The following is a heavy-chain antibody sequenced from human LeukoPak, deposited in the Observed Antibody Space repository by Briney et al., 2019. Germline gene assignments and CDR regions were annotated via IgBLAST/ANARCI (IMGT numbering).Heavy chain of an antibody. Sequence: GGSLRLSCAASGFTFNNYGMHWVRQAPGKGLEWVAVISYDGNYKEYADSVKGRFTISRDNSKNTLYLQMNSLRAEDAAVYYCAKDPATYYYDSSGYSDWGQGTLVTVSS. V-gene: IGHV3-30*18. D-gene: IGHD3-22*01. CDR1: GFTFNNYG. CDR2: ISYDGNYK. CDR3: AKDPATYYYDSSGYSD. J-gene: IGHJ4*02.